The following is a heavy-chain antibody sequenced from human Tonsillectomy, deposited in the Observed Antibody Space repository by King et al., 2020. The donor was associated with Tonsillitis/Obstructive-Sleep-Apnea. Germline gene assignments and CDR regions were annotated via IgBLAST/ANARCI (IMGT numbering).Heavy chain of an antibody. CDR1: GFTFSKYW. CDR3: ARDTNYVDSGIHYDVFDM. CDR2: INTDGSVI. J-gene: IGHJ3*02. Sequence: VQLVESGGGLVQPGESLTLSCAASGFTFSKYWMTWVRQAPGKGLEWVANINTDGSVIQYVDSVKGRFTISRDNAKNSLYLQMNNLRVADTAVYYCARDTNYVDSGIHYDVFDMWGQGTTVTVSS. D-gene: IGHD3-10*01. V-gene: IGHV3-7*01.